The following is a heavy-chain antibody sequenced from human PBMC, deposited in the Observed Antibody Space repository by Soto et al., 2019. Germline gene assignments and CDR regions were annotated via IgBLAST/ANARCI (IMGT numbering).Heavy chain of an antibody. CDR2: IYYSGST. V-gene: IGHV4-39*07. CDR1: VGSISSSSYY. CDR3: ARDAGSRYFNWNDAFDI. J-gene: IGHJ3*02. Sequence: PSETLSLTCTVSVGSISSSSYYWGWIRQPPGKGLEWIGSIYYSGSTNYNPSLKSRVTISVDTSKNQFSLKLSSVTAADTAVYYCARDAGSRYFNWNDAFDIWGQETMVTVSS. D-gene: IGHD3-9*01.